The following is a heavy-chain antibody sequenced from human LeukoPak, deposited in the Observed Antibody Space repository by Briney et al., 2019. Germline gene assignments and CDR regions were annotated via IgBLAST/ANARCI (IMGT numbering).Heavy chain of an antibody. V-gene: IGHV3-74*01. J-gene: IGHJ5*02. CDR3: ARVTRGSGGWFDP. CDR2: INSDGSST. Sequence: GGSLRLSCAASGITFSSYWMHWVRQAPGKGLVWVSRINSDGSSTSYADSVKGRFTISRDNAKNTLYPQMNSLRAEDTAVYYCARVTRGSGGWFDPWGQGTLVTVSS. CDR1: GITFSSYW. D-gene: IGHD2-15*01.